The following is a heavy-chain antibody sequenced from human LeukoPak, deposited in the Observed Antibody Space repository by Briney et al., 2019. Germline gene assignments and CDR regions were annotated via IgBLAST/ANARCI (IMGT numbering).Heavy chain of an antibody. Sequence: SGRSLRLSCAASGFTFDDYAMHWVRQAPGKGLEWVSGISWNSGSIGYADSVKGRFTISRDNAKNSLYLQMNSLRAEDTALYYCAKGQRSSGWPPNDYWGQGTLVTVSS. J-gene: IGHJ4*02. V-gene: IGHV3-9*01. CDR2: ISWNSGSI. CDR1: GFTFDDYA. D-gene: IGHD6-19*01. CDR3: AKGQRSSGWPPNDY.